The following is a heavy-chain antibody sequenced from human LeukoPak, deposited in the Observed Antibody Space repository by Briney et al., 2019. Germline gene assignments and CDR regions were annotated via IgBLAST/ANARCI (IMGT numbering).Heavy chain of an antibody. V-gene: IGHV4-39*07. CDR3: ARLSGLFYYYYVDV. CDR1: GLSISSSSYY. D-gene: IGHD3-10*01. Sequence: SETLSLTCTVSGLSISSSSYYWGWIRPPPGKGLEWIGEINHSESTNYNPSVKRRVTISVDTSIIQCSVKLRSVTAAYMAVYYCARLSGLFYYYYVDVWDKGTTVT. J-gene: IGHJ6*03. CDR2: INHSEST.